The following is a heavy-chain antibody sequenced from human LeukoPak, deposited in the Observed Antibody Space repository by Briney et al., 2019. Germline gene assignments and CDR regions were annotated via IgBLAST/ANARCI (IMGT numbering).Heavy chain of an antibody. CDR2: IHPGDSDT. D-gene: IGHD3-10*01. CDR3: ARRPKSVGAFDI. V-gene: IGHV5-51*01. Sequence: GESLKISCKGSGYVFTSYWIGWVRQMPGKGLEWMGIIHPGDSDTRYSPSFEGQVTISADKSMSTAYLQWSSLKASDTAMYYCARRPKSVGAFDIWGQGTMVTVSS. J-gene: IGHJ3*02. CDR1: GYVFTSYW.